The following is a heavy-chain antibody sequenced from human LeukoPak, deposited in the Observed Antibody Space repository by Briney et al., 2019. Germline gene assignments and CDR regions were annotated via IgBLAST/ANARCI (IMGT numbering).Heavy chain of an antibody. CDR3: ARHRQYGDYDY. Sequence: SETLSLTCTVSGGSIRSFYLSWIRQPPGKGLEWIGYIYASGSTNYNPSLKSRVTISVDTSKNQFSLKVTSVTAADTAVYYCARHRQYGDYDYWGQGTLVTVSS. D-gene: IGHD4-17*01. J-gene: IGHJ4*02. CDR1: GGSIRSFY. V-gene: IGHV4-4*09. CDR2: IYASGST.